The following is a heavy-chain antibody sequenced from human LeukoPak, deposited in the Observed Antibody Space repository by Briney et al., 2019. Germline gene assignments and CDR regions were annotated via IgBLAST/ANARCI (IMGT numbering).Heavy chain of an antibody. D-gene: IGHD3-10*01. CDR1: GFTFSSYA. CDR3: AKVGWFGELWTSYYFDY. V-gene: IGHV3-23*01. J-gene: IGHJ4*02. Sequence: PGGSLRLSCAASGFTFSSYAMSWVRQAPGKGLEWVSAISGSGGSTYYADSVKGRFTISRDNSKNTLYLQMNSLRAEDTAVYYCAKVGWFGELWTSYYFDYWGQGTLVTVSS. CDR2: ISGSGGST.